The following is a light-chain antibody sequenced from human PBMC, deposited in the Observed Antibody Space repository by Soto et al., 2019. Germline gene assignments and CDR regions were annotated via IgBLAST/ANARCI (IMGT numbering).Light chain of an antibody. CDR3: QSYDSSLSVV. Sequence: QSVLTQPPSVSGAPGQRITLSCTGSTSNIGAAYDVQWYQQLPRTAPKLLIYANRNRPSGVPDRFSGSKSGTSASLAITGLQAEDEADYYCQSYDSSLSVVFGGGTKLTVL. CDR1: TSNIGAAYD. CDR2: ANR. V-gene: IGLV1-40*01. J-gene: IGLJ2*01.